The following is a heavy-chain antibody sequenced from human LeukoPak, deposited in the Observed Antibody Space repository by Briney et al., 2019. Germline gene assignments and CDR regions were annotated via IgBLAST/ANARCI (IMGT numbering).Heavy chain of an antibody. CDR2: ISYDGSNK. CDR3: ARDFDYGGNLFDP. Sequence: GGSLRLSCAASGFTFISYSMHWVRQAPGKGLEWVAVISYDGSNKYYADSVKGRFTISRDNSKNTLYLQMNSLRAEDTAVYYCARDFDYGGNLFDPWGQGTLVTVSS. CDR1: GFTFISYS. J-gene: IGHJ5*02. V-gene: IGHV3-30-3*01. D-gene: IGHD4-23*01.